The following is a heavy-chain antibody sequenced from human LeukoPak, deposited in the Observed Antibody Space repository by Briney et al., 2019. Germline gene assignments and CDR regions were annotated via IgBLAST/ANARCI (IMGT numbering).Heavy chain of an antibody. CDR3: ARDLAVAGPLYYYYYYMDV. D-gene: IGHD6-19*01. CDR2: INWNGGST. CDR1: GFTFDDYG. V-gene: IGHV3-20*04. J-gene: IGHJ6*03. Sequence: PGGSLRLSCAASGFTFDDYGMSWVRQAPGKGLEWVSGINWNGGSTGYADSVKGRFTISRDSAKNSLYLQMNSLRAEDTALYYCARDLAVAGPLYYYYYYMDVWGKGTTVTVSS.